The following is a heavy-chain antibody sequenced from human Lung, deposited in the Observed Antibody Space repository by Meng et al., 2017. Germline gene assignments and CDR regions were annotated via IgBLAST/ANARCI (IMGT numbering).Heavy chain of an antibody. V-gene: IGHV1-3*01. CDR3: ARGEGYCTNGVCSPGY. CDR1: GYTFTSDA. Sequence: QVQLVQSGAEGKKPGASVKVSCKASGYTFTSDAMHWVRQAPGQRREGMGWINASNGNTKYTQKFQGRDTITRDTSASTAYMELSSLRSEDTAVYYCARGEGYCTNGVCSPGYWGQGTLVTVSS. CDR2: INASNGNT. D-gene: IGHD2-8*01. J-gene: IGHJ4*02.